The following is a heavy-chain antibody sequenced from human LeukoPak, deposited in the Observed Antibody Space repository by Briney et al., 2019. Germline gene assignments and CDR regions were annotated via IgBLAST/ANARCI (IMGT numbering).Heavy chain of an antibody. CDR3: ARGCSGGSCYESKFDP. CDR1: GFTFSTYW. J-gene: IGHJ5*02. D-gene: IGHD2-15*01. V-gene: IGHV3-7*01. Sequence: PGGSLRLSCAASGFTFSTYWMSWVRQAPGKGLEWVANIKQDGSEKYYVDSVKGRFTISRDNAKNSLYLQMNSLSAEDTAVYYCARGCSGGSCYESKFDPWGQGTLVTVSS. CDR2: IKQDGSEK.